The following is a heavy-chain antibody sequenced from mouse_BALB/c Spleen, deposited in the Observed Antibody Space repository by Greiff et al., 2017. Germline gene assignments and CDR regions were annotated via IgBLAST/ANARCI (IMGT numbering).Heavy chain of an antibody. CDR1: GFTFSSYG. D-gene: IGHD1-1*01. Sequence: EVHLVESGGGLVQPGGSLKLSCAASGFTFSSYGMSWVRQTPDKRLELVATINSNGGSTYYPDSVKGRFTISRDNAKNTLYLQMSSLKSEDTAMYYCARDYGSSWFAYWGQGTLVTVSA. J-gene: IGHJ3*01. CDR3: ARDYGSSWFAY. V-gene: IGHV5-6-3*01. CDR2: INSNGGST.